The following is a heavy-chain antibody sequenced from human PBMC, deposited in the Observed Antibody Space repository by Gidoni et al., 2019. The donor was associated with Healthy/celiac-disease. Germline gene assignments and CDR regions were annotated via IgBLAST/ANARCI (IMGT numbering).Heavy chain of an antibody. D-gene: IGHD2-2*01. CDR3: ARVILPPGPGYQLLSSAFDI. CDR2: IIPSFGTA. V-gene: IGHV1-69*01. J-gene: IGHJ3*02. CDR1: GGPFSSYA. Sequence: QVQLVQSGAEVKKPGSSVKVSCKASGGPFSSYAISRVRQAPGQGLEWMGGIIPSFGTANYAQKFQGRVTITADESTSTAYMELSSLRSEDTAVYYCARVILPPGPGYQLLSSAFDIWGQGTMVTVSS.